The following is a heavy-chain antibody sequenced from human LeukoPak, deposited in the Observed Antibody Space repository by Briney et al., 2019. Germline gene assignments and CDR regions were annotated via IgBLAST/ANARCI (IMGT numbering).Heavy chain of an antibody. J-gene: IGHJ4*02. CDR3: ASSGSGWYNFDH. CDR2: IQYDGSNK. V-gene: IGHV3-30*02. Sequence: PGGSLRLSCAASGFTFSSYGMHWVRQAPGKGLEWVAFIQYDGSNKYSADSVKGRFTISKDNSKNALYLQMNSLRAEDTAIYYCASSGSGWYNFDHWGQGTLVTVSS. CDR1: GFTFSSYG. D-gene: IGHD6-19*01.